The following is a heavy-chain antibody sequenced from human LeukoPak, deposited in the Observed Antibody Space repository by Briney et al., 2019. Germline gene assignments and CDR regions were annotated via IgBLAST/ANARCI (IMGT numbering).Heavy chain of an antibody. CDR3: ARATIFGVVILD. J-gene: IGHJ3*01. CDR2: IYYSGST. CDR1: GGSISSSSYY. V-gene: IGHV4-39*07. Sequence: SETLSLTCTVSGGSISSSSYYWGWIRQPPGKGPEWIGSIYYSGSTYYNPSLKSRVTISVDTSKNQFYLKLSSVTAADTAVYYCARATIFGVVILDWSQGTMVTVSS. D-gene: IGHD3-3*01.